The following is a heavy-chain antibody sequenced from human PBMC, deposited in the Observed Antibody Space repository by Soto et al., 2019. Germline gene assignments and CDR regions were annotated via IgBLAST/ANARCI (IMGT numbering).Heavy chain of an antibody. J-gene: IGHJ1*01. V-gene: IGHV3-30*18. D-gene: IGHD3-22*01. CDR1: GFTFSSYG. CDR2: ISYDESNK. Sequence: QVQLVESGGGVVQPGRSLRLSCAASGFTFSSYGMHWVRQAPGKGLEWVAVISYDESNKYYADSVKGRFTISRDNSKNRLYLQMNSLRAEDTAVYYCTKGVVVITWYFQHWGQGTLVTVSS. CDR3: TKGVVVITWYFQH.